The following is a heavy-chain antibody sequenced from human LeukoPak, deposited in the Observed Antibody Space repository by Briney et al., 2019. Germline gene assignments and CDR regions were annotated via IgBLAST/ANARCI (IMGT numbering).Heavy chain of an antibody. D-gene: IGHD5-12*01. CDR3: ATGSRLRFPFDY. CDR1: GYTLTEVS. J-gene: IGHJ4*02. V-gene: IGHV1-24*01. Sequence: ASVKFSCKVSGYTLTEVSIQWVRQAPGKGLDWMRGFGPEDGETINAQKFQGSVTMTEDTSTDTAYMELSSLRSEDTAVYYCATGSRLRFPFDYWGQGTLVTVSS. CDR2: FGPEDGET.